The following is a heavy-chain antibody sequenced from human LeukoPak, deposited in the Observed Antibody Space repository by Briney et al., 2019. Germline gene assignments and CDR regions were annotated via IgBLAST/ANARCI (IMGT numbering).Heavy chain of an antibody. D-gene: IGHD3-10*01. CDR1: GYSFTGYY. CDR3: ARIGSGSYYSLKNWFDP. Sequence: ASVKVSCKASGYSFTGYYMHWVRQAPGQGLEWMGWIGAYNGNTNYAQKLQGRVTMTTDTSTSTAYMELRSLRSDDTAVYYCARIGSGSYYSLKNWFDPWGQGTLVTVSS. CDR2: IGAYNGNT. J-gene: IGHJ5*02. V-gene: IGHV1-18*04.